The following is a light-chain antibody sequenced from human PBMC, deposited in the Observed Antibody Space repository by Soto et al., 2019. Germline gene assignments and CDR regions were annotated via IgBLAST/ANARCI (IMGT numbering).Light chain of an antibody. CDR3: SSYTSRCILEVV. Sequence: QSVLTQPASVSGSPGQSITISCTGTINDVGGYNYVSWYQQHPGKAPKLVIYEVSNRPSGVSNRFSGSKSANTASLTISGLQAEDEADYYCSSYTSRCILEVVFGGGTKLTVL. J-gene: IGLJ2*01. V-gene: IGLV2-14*01. CDR2: EVS. CDR1: INDVGGYNY.